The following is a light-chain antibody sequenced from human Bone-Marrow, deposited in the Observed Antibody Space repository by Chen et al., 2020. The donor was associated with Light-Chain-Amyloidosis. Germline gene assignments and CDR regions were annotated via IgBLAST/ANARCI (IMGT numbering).Light chain of an antibody. J-gene: IGLJ3*02. CDR1: NIGPRS. Sequence: SYVLTQPSSVSVAPGQTATIACGGNNIGPRSVHWYQQTPGQAPLLVVYDDSDRPSVIPERLSGSNSGNTATLTISRVEAGDEADYYCQVWDRSSDRPVFGGGTKLTVL. CDR2: DDS. V-gene: IGLV3-21*02. CDR3: QVWDRSSDRPV.